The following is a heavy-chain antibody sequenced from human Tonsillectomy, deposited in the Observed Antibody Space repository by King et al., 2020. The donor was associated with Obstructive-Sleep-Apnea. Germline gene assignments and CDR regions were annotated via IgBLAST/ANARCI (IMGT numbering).Heavy chain of an antibody. CDR1: GFTFSSYA. CDR3: AKDRICCYYYGMDV. Sequence: VQLVESGGGLVQPGGSLRLSCAASGFTFSSYAMSWVRQAPGKGLEWVSANSGSGGSTYYADSVKGRFTISRDNSKNTLYVQMNSLRAEDTAVYNCAKDRICCYYYGMDVWGQGTTVTVSS. V-gene: IGHV3-23*04. D-gene: IGHD3-3*02. J-gene: IGHJ6*02. CDR2: NSGSGGST.